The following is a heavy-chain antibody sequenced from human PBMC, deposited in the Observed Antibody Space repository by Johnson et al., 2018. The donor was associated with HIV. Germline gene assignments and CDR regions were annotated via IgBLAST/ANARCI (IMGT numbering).Heavy chain of an antibody. CDR3: ARDGRGEQLVDQGDAFDI. D-gene: IGHD6-6*01. Sequence: MQLVESGGGVVQPGGSLRLSCAVAGFRFDDYGMSWVRQAPGKGLEWISTINWNGGRTGYVDSLKGRFTISRDNAKNSLYLQMNSLRAEDTALYFCARDGRGEQLVDQGDAFDIWGQGTMVTVSS. V-gene: IGHV3-20*04. J-gene: IGHJ3*02. CDR1: GFRFDDYG. CDR2: INWNGGRT.